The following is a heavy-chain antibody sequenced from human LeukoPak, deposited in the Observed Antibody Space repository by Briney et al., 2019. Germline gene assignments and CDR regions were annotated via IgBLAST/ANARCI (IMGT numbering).Heavy chain of an antibody. D-gene: IGHD6-6*01. CDR3: AGGSEAARQRAPPKEGFDP. Sequence: GGSLRLSCAASGFTFSSYSMNWVRQAPGKGLEWVSSISSSSSYIYYADSVKGRFTISRDNAKNSLYLQMNSLRAEDTAVYYCAGGSEAARQRAPPKEGFDPWGQGTLVTVSS. CDR1: GFTFSSYS. CDR2: ISSSSSYI. J-gene: IGHJ5*02. V-gene: IGHV3-21*01.